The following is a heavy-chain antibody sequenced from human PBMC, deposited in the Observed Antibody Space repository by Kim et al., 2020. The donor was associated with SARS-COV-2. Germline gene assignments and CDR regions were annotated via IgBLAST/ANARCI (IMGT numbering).Heavy chain of an antibody. CDR3: AKVVGWLSFSRYYYCMDV. D-gene: IGHD3-3*01. V-gene: IGHV3-23*01. J-gene: IGHJ6*03. CDR2: ISGSGGRT. CDR1: GFTFSSDA. Sequence: GGSLRLSCAASGFTFSSDAMSWVRQAPGKGLEWVSAISGSGGRTYYADSVKGRFTISRDNPKNTLYLQMNSLRAEDTAVYYCAKVVGWLSFSRYYYCMDVWAKGTTVTVTS.